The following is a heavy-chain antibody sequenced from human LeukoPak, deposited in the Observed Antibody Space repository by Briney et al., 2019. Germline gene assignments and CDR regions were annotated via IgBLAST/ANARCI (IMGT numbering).Heavy chain of an antibody. CDR3: ARGGVNNYFDH. CDR1: GYTFTGYY. Sequence: ASVKVSCKASGYTFTGYYMHWVRQAPGQGLEWMGWINPNSGGTKYAQKFQGRVTMTTDTSISTAYMDLNRLTSDDTAVYYCARGGVNNYFDHWGQGIPVTVSS. J-gene: IGHJ5*02. V-gene: IGHV1-2*02. CDR2: INPNSGGT. D-gene: IGHD2-8*01.